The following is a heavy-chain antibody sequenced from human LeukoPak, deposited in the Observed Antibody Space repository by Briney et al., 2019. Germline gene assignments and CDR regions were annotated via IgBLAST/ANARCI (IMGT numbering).Heavy chain of an antibody. V-gene: IGHV3-21*01. CDR2: ISSSSSYI. CDR1: GFTFSSYS. J-gene: IGHJ4*02. D-gene: IGHD1-14*01. Sequence: GGSLRLSCAASGFTFSSYSMNWVRQAPGKGLEWVSSISSSSSYIYYADSVKGRFTISRDNAKNSLYLQMNSLSAEDTAVYYCAAYHVSHSESGYWGQGTLVTVSS. CDR3: AAYHVSHSESGY.